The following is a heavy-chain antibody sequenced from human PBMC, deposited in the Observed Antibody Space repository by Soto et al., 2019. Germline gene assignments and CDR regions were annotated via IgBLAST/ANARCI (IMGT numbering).Heavy chain of an antibody. J-gene: IGHJ3*02. D-gene: IGHD3-22*01. Sequence: GGSLRLSCAASGFTFSSYSMNWVRQAPGEGLEWGSSISSSSSYIYYADSVKGRFTVSRDNAKNSLYLQMNSLRAEETAVYYCARDWGSGDSSMAGAFEIWGQGTMVTVSS. CDR1: GFTFSSYS. CDR3: ARDWGSGDSSMAGAFEI. CDR2: ISSSSSYI. V-gene: IGHV3-21*01.